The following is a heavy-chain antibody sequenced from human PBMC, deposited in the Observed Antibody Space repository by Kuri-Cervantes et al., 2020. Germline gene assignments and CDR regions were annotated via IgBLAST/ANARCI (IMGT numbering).Heavy chain of an antibody. CDR2: IYTRGST. J-gene: IGHJ4*02. D-gene: IGHD3-9*01. CDR3: ARDRYDILTGYYWLDY. Sequence: SETLSLTCTVSGGSIGSGSYYWSWIRQPAGKTLEWIGRIYTRGSTDYNPSLRSRVSISMDKSKNQFSLRLNSVTAADTAVYYCARDRYDILTGYYWLDYWGQGTLVTVSS. V-gene: IGHV4-61*02. CDR1: GGSIGSGSYY.